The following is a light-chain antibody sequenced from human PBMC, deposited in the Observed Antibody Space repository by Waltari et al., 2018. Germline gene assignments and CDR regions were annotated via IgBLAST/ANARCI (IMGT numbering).Light chain of an antibody. CDR1: ILTKEY. CDR2: NDS. V-gene: IGLV3-25*03. CDR3: QSTDASETFV. Sequence: SDELTQPPSVSVSPGQTARITCSGEILTKEYAYWYQHKPGQAPVLVIYNDSERPSGIPDLFSGSSSGTTVTLTISAVQAEDEAAYYCQSTDASETFVFGTGTTVTVL. J-gene: IGLJ1*01.